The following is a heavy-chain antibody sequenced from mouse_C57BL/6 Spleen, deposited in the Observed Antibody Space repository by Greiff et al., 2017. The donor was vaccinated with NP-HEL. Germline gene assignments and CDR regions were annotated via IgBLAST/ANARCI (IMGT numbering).Heavy chain of an antibody. V-gene: IGHV1-80*01. CDR3: ARSITTKYYFDY. CDR1: GYAFSSYW. D-gene: IGHD1-1*01. J-gene: IGHJ2*01. Sequence: QVQLKESGAELVKPGASVKISCKASGYAFSSYWMNWVKQRPGKGLEWIGQIYPGDGDTNYNGKFKGKATLTADKSSSTAYMQLSSLTSEDSAVYFCARSITTKYYFDYWGQGTTLTVSS. CDR2: IYPGDGDT.